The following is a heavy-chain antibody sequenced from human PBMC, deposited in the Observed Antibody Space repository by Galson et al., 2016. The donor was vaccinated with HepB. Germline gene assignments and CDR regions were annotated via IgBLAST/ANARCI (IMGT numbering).Heavy chain of an antibody. CDR2: IYGDDNK. D-gene: IGHD3-10*01. CDR3: AHDSGITMVWGGIFDY. Sequence: PALVKPTQTLTLTCTFSGFSLSASGVGVGWIRQPPGKALEWLALIYGDDNKHYSPSLESRLTITKDTAKNQVVLTMTNMDPVDTATYYCAHDSGITMVWGGIFDYWGQGTLVTVSS. V-gene: IGHV2-5*02. J-gene: IGHJ4*02. CDR1: GFSLSASGVG.